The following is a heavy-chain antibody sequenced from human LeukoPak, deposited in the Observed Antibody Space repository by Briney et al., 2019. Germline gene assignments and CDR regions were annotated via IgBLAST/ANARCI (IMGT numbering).Heavy chain of an antibody. CDR1: GVSITKDGYS. CDR2: ISYSGST. CDR3: ARDVVLTSSPDAFDI. J-gene: IGHJ3*02. D-gene: IGHD2-21*02. V-gene: IGHV4-31*03. Sequence: SETLSLTCTVSGVSITKDGYSWTWIRQPPGKGLEWIGDISYSGSTKYKPSLKRRLTISGDVSKNQFSLKLTSVTAADTAVYYCARDVVLTSSPDAFDIWGQGTMVTVSS.